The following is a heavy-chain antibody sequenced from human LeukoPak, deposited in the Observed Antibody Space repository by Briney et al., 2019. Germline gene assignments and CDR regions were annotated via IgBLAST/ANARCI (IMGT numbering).Heavy chain of an antibody. V-gene: IGHV4-39*07. J-gene: IGHJ6*02. CDR2: INHSGST. CDR3: ARASILYYYGMDV. Sequence: SETLSLTCTVSGGSISSSSYYWGWIRQPPGKGLEWIGEINHSGSTNYNPSLKSRVTISVDTSKNQFSLKLSSVTAADTAVYYCARASILYYYGMDVWGQGTTVTVSS. CDR1: GGSISSSSYY.